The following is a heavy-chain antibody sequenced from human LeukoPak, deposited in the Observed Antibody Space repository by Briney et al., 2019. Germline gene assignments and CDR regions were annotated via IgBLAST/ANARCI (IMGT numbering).Heavy chain of an antibody. CDR1: GFTFSSYA. D-gene: IGHD4-17*01. Sequence: GRSLRLSCAASGFTFSSYAMHWVRQAPGKGLEWVAVISYDGSNKYYGDSVKGRFTISRDNSKNTLYLQMNSLRAEDTAVYYCARVGTTVTTGYYFDYWGQGTLVTVSS. CDR3: ARVGTTVTTGYYFDY. J-gene: IGHJ4*02. V-gene: IGHV3-30-3*01. CDR2: ISYDGSNK.